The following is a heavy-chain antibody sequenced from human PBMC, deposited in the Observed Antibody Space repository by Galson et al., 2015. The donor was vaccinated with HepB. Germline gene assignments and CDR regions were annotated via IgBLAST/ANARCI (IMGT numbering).Heavy chain of an antibody. Sequence: SLRLSCAASGFMFSYYAMHWVRQAPGEGLEWVAFIRSDGTDKYYADSVKGRFTISRDNSKNTLYLQMNSLRPEDTAVYYCAKDDRSFSNTLVRGADFDSWGQGTLVTVSS. CDR2: IRSDGTDK. D-gene: IGHD3-10*01. CDR1: GFMFSYYA. CDR3: AKDDRSFSNTLVRGADFDS. J-gene: IGHJ4*02. V-gene: IGHV3-30*02.